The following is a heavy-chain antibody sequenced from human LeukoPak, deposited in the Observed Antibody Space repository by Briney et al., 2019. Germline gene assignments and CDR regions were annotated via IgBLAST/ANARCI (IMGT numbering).Heavy chain of an antibody. CDR1: GYTFTSYG. CDR3: AREPSMRCSSTSCYPYYYYYYGMDV. CDR2: ISAYNGNT. J-gene: IGHJ6*02. V-gene: IGHV1-18*01. Sequence: ASVKVSCKASGYTFTSYGISWVRQAPGQGLEWMGWISAYNGNTNYAQKLQGRVTMTTDTSTSTAYMELRSLRSDDTAVYYCAREPSMRCSSTSCYPYYYYYYGMDVWGQGTTVTVSS. D-gene: IGHD2-2*01.